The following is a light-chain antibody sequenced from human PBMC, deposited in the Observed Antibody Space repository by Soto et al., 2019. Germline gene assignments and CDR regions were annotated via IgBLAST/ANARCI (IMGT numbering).Light chain of an antibody. CDR2: HNT. CDR3: QVWGSSSDLV. J-gene: IGLJ2*01. CDR1: KIGSKS. V-gene: IGLV3-21*04. Sequence: SYELTQPPSVSVAPGKTARITCGGNKIGSKSVHWYQQKPGQAPVLVIYHNTDRPSGIPERFSGSNSGNTATLTISRVEAGDEADYYCQVWGSSSDLVFGGGTKLTVL.